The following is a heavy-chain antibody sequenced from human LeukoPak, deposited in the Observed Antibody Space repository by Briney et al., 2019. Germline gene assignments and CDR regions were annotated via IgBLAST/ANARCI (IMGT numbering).Heavy chain of an antibody. D-gene: IGHD1/OR15-1a*01. Sequence: HPGGSLRLSCAASEFTISRYWMHWVRQAPGKGLVWVSNINNDGSITTYADSVKGRLTISRDNVKNTLFLQMNSLGAEDTALYYCARGWNTTPRSGFDIWGLGTMVTVSS. CDR1: EFTISRYW. CDR2: INNDGSIT. V-gene: IGHV3-74*01. CDR3: ARGWNTTPRSGFDI. J-gene: IGHJ3*02.